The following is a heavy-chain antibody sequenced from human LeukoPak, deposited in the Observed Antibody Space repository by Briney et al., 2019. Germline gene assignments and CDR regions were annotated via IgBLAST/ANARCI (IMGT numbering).Heavy chain of an antibody. J-gene: IGHJ6*02. CDR3: ARDLRSHYYGMDV. D-gene: IGHD3-16*02. V-gene: IGHV3-21*01. Sequence: PGGSLRLSCAASGFTFSSYSMNWVRQAPGKGLEWVSSISSSSSYIYYADSVKGRFTISRDNAKNSLYLQMNGLRAEDTAVYYCARDLRSHYYGMDVWGQGTTVTVSS. CDR1: GFTFSSYS. CDR2: ISSSSSYI.